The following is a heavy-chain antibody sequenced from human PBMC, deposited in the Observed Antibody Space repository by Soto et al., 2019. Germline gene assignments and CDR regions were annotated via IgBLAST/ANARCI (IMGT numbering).Heavy chain of an antibody. V-gene: IGHV4-34*01. CDR1: GGSFNGYY. J-gene: IGHJ6*02. CDR2: INHSGST. D-gene: IGHD5-12*01. Sequence: SETLSLTCAVYGGSFNGYYWSWIRQPPGKGLEWIGEINHSGSTNYNPSLKSRVTISVDTSKNQFSLKLSSVTAADMAVYYCASWVDIVADYYYGMDVWGQGTTVTVSS. CDR3: ASWVDIVADYYYGMDV.